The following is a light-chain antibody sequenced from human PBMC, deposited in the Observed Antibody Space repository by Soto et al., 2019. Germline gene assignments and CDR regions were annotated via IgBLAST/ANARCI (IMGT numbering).Light chain of an antibody. J-gene: IGKJ2*01. CDR1: QSVSRSN. V-gene: IGKV3-20*01. CDR2: GAS. Sequence: EIELTQSPGTLSLSPGERATLSCRASQSVSRSNLAWYQQKLGQAPRLLIFGASRRATGIPDRFSGSGSGTDFTFTISRLEPEDFAVYYCQQYGSSPPMYTFGQGTKLEIK. CDR3: QQYGSSPPMYT.